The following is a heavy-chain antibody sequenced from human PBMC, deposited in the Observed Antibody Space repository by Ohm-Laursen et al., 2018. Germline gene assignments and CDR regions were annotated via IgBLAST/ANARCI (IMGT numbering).Heavy chain of an antibody. J-gene: IGHJ4*02. CDR2: ISSSSSYI. Sequence: GSLRLSCTASGFTFSSYSMNWVRQAPGKGLEWVSSISSSSSYIYYADSVKGRFTISRDNAKNSLYLQMNSLRAEDTAVYYCAREGDYGDPRGRWGQGTLVTVSS. CDR1: GFTFSSYS. CDR3: AREGDYGDPRGR. V-gene: IGHV3-21*01. D-gene: IGHD4-17*01.